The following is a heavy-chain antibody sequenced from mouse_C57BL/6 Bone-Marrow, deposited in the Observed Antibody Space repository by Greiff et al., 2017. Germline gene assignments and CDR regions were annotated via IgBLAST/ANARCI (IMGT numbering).Heavy chain of an antibody. Sequence: QVQLKQPGAELVKPGASVKLSCKASGYTFTSYWMQWVTQRPGQGLEWIGESDPSDSYTKYNQKVKGKATLTVDTTSSTAYMQLSSLTSEDSAVYYCAREWTAQSIDYFDYWGQGTTLTVSS. D-gene: IGHD3-2*02. CDR3: AREWTAQSIDYFDY. CDR2: SDPSDSYT. CDR1: GYTFTSYW. J-gene: IGHJ2*01. V-gene: IGHV1-50*01.